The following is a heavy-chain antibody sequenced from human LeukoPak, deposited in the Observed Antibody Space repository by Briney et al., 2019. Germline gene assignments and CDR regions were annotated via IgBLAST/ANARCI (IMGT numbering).Heavy chain of an antibody. J-gene: IGHJ4*02. Sequence: GGSLRLSCAASGFTFSSYDMHWVRQATGKGLEWVSAIGTAGDTYYPGSVKGRFTISRENAKNSLYLQMNSLRAEDTAVYYCAKPIMTTVTTLGLYFDYWGQGALVTVSS. CDR1: GFTFSSYD. CDR3: AKPIMTTVTTLGLYFDY. D-gene: IGHD4-17*01. V-gene: IGHV3-13*01. CDR2: IGTAGDT.